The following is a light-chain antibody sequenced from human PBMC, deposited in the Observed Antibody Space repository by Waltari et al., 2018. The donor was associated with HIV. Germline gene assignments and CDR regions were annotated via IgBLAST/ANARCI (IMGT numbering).Light chain of an antibody. Sequence: QSALTQPASVSGSPGQSITIPCTGTSSAVGGYNYVSWYQQHPGKAPKLMIYEVSNRPSGVSNRFSGSKSGNTASLTISGLQAEDEADYYCSSYTSSSTPLYVFGTGTKVTVL. CDR3: SSYTSSSTPLYV. V-gene: IGLV2-14*01. CDR2: EVS. J-gene: IGLJ1*01. CDR1: SSAVGGYNY.